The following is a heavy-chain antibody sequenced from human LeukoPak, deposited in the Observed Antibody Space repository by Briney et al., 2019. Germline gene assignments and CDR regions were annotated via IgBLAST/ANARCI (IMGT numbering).Heavy chain of an antibody. D-gene: IGHD3-3*01. CDR1: GGSFSGYY. J-gene: IGHJ4*02. V-gene: IGHV4-34*01. CDR2: INHSGST. Sequence: SETLSLTCAVYGGSFSGYYWSWIRQPPGKGLEWIGEINHSGSTNYNPSPKSRVTISVDTSKNQFSLKLSSVTAADTAVYYCARGARITIFGVVIPPGSFDYWGQGTLVTVSS. CDR3: ARGARITIFGVVIPPGSFDY.